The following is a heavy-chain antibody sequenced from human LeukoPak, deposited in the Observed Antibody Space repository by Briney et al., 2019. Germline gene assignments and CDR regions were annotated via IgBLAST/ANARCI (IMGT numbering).Heavy chain of an antibody. CDR3: ARYTDSSGYYGPFDY. Sequence: SETLSLTCTVSGGSISSSSYYWGWIRQPPGKGLEWIGSIYYSGSTYYNPSLKSRVTISVDTSKNQFSLKLSSVTAADTAVYYCARYTDSSGYYGPFDYWGQGTLVTVSS. D-gene: IGHD3-22*01. CDR2: IYYSGST. CDR1: GGSISSSSYY. J-gene: IGHJ4*02. V-gene: IGHV4-39*07.